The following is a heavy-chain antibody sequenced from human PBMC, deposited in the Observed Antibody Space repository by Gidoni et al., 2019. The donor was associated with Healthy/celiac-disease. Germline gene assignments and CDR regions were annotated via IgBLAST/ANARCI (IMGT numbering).Heavy chain of an antibody. J-gene: IGHJ5*02. V-gene: IGHV3-9*01. D-gene: IGHD6-13*01. CDR2: ISWNSGSI. Sequence: EVQLVESGGGLVQPGRSLRLSCAASGFTFDDYAMHWVRQAPGKGLEWVSGISWNSGSIGYADSVKGRFTISRDNAKNSLYLQMNSLRAEDTALYYCAKDIEQQLDMNNWFDPWGQGTLVTVSS. CDR1: GFTFDDYA. CDR3: AKDIEQQLDMNNWFDP.